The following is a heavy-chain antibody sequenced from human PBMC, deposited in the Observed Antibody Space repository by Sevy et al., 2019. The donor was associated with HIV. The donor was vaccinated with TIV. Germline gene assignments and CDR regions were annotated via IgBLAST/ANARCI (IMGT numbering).Heavy chain of an antibody. V-gene: IGHV3-48*01. CDR1: GFTFSTYG. CDR2: ISKSSRNI. CDR3: AREILVIPYYYYAMDV. Sequence: GGSLRLSCAASGFTFSTYGMHWVRQAPGKGLEWVSYISKSSRNIYYAESVKGRFTISRDNAKNSLYLQMNSLRAEDTGVYYCAREILVIPYYYYAMDVWGQGTTVTVSS. J-gene: IGHJ6*02. D-gene: IGHD3-9*01.